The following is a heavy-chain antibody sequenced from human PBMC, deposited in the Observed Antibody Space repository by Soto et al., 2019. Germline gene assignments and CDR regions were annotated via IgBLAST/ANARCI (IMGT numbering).Heavy chain of an antibody. V-gene: IGHV3-15*01. CDR1: GFTFSNAW. CDR3: TAAAGFNFDY. Sequence: GGSLRLSCAASGFTFSNAWMSWVRQAPGKGLEWVGRIKSKTEGGTTDYAAPVKGRFTISRDDSKTTLYLQMNSLKTEDTAVYYCTAAAGFNFDYWGQGTLVTVSS. CDR2: IKSKTEGGTT. D-gene: IGHD6-13*01. J-gene: IGHJ4*02.